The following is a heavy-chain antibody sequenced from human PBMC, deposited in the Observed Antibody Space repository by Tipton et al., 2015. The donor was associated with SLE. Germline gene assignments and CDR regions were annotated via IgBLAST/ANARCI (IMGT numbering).Heavy chain of an antibody. J-gene: IGHJ4*02. CDR3: ARDRGFCSGDDCYSSYVDY. V-gene: IGHV4-61*01. Sequence: TLSLTCTVSGGSVSSGTYYWSWIRQPPGKGLEWIGHIYHSGSANYNPSLKRRVTISLDTSKNQFSLKLTSVTAADTAAYYCARDRGFCSGDDCYSSYVDYWGQGTLVSVSS. D-gene: IGHD2-15*01. CDR1: GGSVSSGTYY. CDR2: IYHSGSA.